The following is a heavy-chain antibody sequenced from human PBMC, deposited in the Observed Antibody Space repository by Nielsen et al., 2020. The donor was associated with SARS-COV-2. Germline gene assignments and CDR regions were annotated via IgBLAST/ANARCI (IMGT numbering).Heavy chain of an antibody. V-gene: IGHV3-66*01. CDR3: ARDNWGRMDV. J-gene: IGHJ6*02. D-gene: IGHD7-27*01. CDR1: GFTISSSF. CDR2: IYTDGST. Sequence: GESLKISCGASGFTISSSFMSWVRQAAGKGLDWVSVIYTDGSTSYADSVKGRFTASRDNSKNTLYLQMNSLRAGDTAMYYCARDNWGRMDVWGQGTTVTVSS.